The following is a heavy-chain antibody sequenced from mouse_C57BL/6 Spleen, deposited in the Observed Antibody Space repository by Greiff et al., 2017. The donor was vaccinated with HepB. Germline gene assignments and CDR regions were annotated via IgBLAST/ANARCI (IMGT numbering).Heavy chain of an antibody. CDR3: ARDREAGYFDY. CDR2: INYDGSST. CDR1: GFTFSDYY. V-gene: IGHV5-16*01. J-gene: IGHJ2*01. Sequence: EVKVVESEGGLVQPGSSMKLSCTASGFTFSDYYLAWVRQVPEKGLEWVANINYDGSSTYYLDSLKSRFIISRDNAKNILYLQMSSLKSEDTATYYCARDREAGYFDYWGQGTTLTVSS.